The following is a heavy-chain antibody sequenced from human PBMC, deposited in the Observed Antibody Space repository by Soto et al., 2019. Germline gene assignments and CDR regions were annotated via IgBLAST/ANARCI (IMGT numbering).Heavy chain of an antibody. J-gene: IGHJ3*02. CDR2: ILVDGRT. Sequence: ASGFTCSSYDMSWVRQAPGKGLEWVSTILVDGRTFYVDSVKGRFTISRDNSKNTVYLQMNSLTAGDTALYYCAKATATGGGAFDICGQGTMVTVSS. V-gene: IGHV3-23*01. CDR1: GFTCSSYD. D-gene: IGHD2-8*02. CDR3: AKATATGGGAFDI.